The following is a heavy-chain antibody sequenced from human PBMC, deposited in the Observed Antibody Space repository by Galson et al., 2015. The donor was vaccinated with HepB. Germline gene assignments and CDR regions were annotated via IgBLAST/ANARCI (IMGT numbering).Heavy chain of an antibody. Sequence: SLRLSCAASGFTFSSYAMSWVRQAPGKGLEWVSAISGSGGSTYYTDSVKGRFTISRDNSKNTLYLQMNSLRAEDTAVYYCASSVFDWLPIDYWGQGTLVTVSS. D-gene: IGHD3-9*01. J-gene: IGHJ4*02. CDR3: ASSVFDWLPIDY. V-gene: IGHV3-23*01. CDR1: GFTFSSYA. CDR2: ISGSGGST.